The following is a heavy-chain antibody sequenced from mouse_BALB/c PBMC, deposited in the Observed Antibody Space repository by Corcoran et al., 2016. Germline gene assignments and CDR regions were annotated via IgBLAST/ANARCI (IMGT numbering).Heavy chain of an antibody. CDR1: GFNIKDYY. V-gene: IGHV14-1*02. J-gene: IGHJ3*01. D-gene: IGHD2-1*01. Sequence: EVQLQQSGAELVKPGASVKLSCTASGFNIKDYYMHWVKQRPEQGLEWIGWIDPENGNTIYDPKFQGKASITADTSSNTAYLQLSSLTSEDTAVYYCAYYGNWFAYWGQGTLVTVSA. CDR3: AYYGNWFAY. CDR2: IDPENGNT.